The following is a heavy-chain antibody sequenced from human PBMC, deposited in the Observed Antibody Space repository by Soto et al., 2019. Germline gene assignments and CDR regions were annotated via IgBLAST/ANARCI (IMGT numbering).Heavy chain of an antibody. J-gene: IGHJ4*02. V-gene: IGHV3-7*01. CDR1: GFTFSSYW. CDR2: IKQDGSEK. D-gene: IGHD5-12*01. CDR3: ARGSSGGYSGYDFDY. Sequence: GGFLRLSCAASGFTFSSYWMSWVRQAPGKGLEWVANIKQDGSEKYYVDSVKGRFTISRDNAKNSLYLQMNSLRAEDTAVYYCARGSSGGYSGYDFDYWGQGTLVTVSS.